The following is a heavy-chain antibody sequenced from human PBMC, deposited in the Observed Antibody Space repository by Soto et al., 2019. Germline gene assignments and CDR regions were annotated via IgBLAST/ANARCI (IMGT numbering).Heavy chain of an antibody. J-gene: IGHJ4*02. CDR1: GFTFSSYT. Sequence: EVQLLESGGGLVQPGGSLRLSCAASGFTFSSYTMNWVRQAPGKGLEWVSGINSGGRTYYADSVKVRFTISRDDSKNTLYLQIISLRAEDTAVYYCAKDLRPDGVWDFDYWGQGTLLTVSS. CDR3: AKDLRPDGVWDFDY. D-gene: IGHD4-17*01. CDR2: INSGGRT. V-gene: IGHV3-23*01.